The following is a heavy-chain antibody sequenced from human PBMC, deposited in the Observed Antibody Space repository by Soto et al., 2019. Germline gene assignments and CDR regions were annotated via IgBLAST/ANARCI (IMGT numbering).Heavy chain of an antibody. J-gene: IGHJ4*02. CDR1: GYNFAGYW. CDR2: IYPSDSDT. Sequence: LGESLKISCKGSGYNFAGYWIAWVRQMPGKGLELMGIIYPSDSDTRYRPSFQGQVTISADKSISSAYLQWSSLRASDTAMYYCARGRVSTRTFDYWGQGTRVTVSS. CDR3: ARGRVSTRTFDY. V-gene: IGHV5-51*01. D-gene: IGHD1-1*01.